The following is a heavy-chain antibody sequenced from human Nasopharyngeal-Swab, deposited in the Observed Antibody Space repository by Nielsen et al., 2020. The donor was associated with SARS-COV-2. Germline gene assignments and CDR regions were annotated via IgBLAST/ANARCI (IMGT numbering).Heavy chain of an antibody. J-gene: IGHJ4*02. V-gene: IGHV5-51*01. D-gene: IGHD1-26*01. CDR1: GYIFTSYW. CDR2: IYPADSDS. CDR3: VRRAFSASYFYFDY. Sequence: SCKGSGYIFTSYWIGWVRQMPGKGLEWMGIIYPADSDSRYSLSFQGQVSISVDKSISTAYLQWNTLKASDTAIYYCVRRAFSASYFYFDYWGPGTLVTVSS.